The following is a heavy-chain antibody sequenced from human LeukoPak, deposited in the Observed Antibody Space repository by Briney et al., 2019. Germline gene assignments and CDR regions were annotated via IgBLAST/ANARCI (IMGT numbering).Heavy chain of an antibody. D-gene: IGHD3-10*01. CDR3: ARGFRWYYGSGSYSNYYYGMDV. Sequence: SETLSLTCTVSGGSISSYYWSWIRQPPGKGLEWIGYIYYSGSTNYNPSLKSRVTISVDTSKNQFSPKLSSVTAADTAVYYCARGFRWYYGSGSYSNYYYGMDVWGKGTTVTVSS. CDR2: IYYSGST. CDR1: GGSISSYY. V-gene: IGHV4-59*01. J-gene: IGHJ6*04.